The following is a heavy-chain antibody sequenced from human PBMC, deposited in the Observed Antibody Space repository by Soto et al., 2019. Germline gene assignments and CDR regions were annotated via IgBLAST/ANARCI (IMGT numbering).Heavy chain of an antibody. D-gene: IGHD2-21*02. CDR3: ARQRTSVVTQASFDP. CDR1: GDSINNRSYY. CDR2: IYYSGST. Sequence: SETLSLTCTVTGDSINNRSYYWGWIRQPPGKGLEWIGSIYYSGSTYNNPSLKSRVSMSVDTSKNQFSLKLRSVTAADTALYYSARQRTSVVTQASFDPWGQGSLVTVS. J-gene: IGHJ5*02. V-gene: IGHV4-39*01.